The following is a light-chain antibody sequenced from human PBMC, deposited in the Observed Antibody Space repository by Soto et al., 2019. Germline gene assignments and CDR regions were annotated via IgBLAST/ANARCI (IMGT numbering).Light chain of an antibody. CDR1: QDISNY. J-gene: IGKJ4*01. CDR3: QQYDNLPIT. Sequence: DIQMTQSPSSLSASVGDRVTITCQASQDISNYLNWYQQKPGKAPKLLIYDASNLETGVPSRFSGSGSRTYFTFTISSLQPEDIATYYCQQYDNLPITFGGGTKVEIK. V-gene: IGKV1-33*01. CDR2: DAS.